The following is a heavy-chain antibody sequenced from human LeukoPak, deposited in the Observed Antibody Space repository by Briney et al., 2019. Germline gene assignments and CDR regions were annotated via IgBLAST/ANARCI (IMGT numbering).Heavy chain of an antibody. CDR1: GYTFTSYY. CDR3: ARDGVMASSYSSSYYYYYMDV. J-gene: IGHJ6*03. D-gene: IGHD6-13*01. Sequence: ASVKVSCKASGYTFTSYYMHWVRQAPGQGLEWMGIINPSGGSTSYAQKFQGRVTMTRDTSTSTVYMELSSLRSEDTAVYYCARDGVMASSYSSSYYYYYMDVWGKGTTVTVSS. CDR2: INPSGGST. V-gene: IGHV1-46*01.